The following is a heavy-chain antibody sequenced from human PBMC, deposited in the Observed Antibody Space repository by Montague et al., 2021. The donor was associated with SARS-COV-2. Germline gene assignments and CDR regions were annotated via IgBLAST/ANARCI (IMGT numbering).Heavy chain of an antibody. CDR3: ARGGSYSSGWYGVDYYYGMDV. V-gene: IGHV4-31*03. CDR1: GGSISSGDYY. CDR2: IYYSGST. D-gene: IGHD6-19*01. Sequence: TLSLTCTVPGGSISSGDYYWSWIRQHPGKGLEWIGYIYYSGSTYYNPSLKSRVTISVGTSKNQFSLKLSSVTAADTAVYYCARGGSYSSGWYGVDYYYGMDVWGQGTTVTVSS. J-gene: IGHJ6*02.